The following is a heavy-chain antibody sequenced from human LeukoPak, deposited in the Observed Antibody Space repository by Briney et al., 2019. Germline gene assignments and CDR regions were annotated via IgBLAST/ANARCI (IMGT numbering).Heavy chain of an antibody. Sequence: GGSLRLSCAASGFTFSSYSMNWVRQAPGKGLEWVSYISSSSSTIYYADSVKGQFTISRDNAKNSLYLQMNSLRDEDTAVYYCAREDYDILTGYQDFDYWGQGTLVTVSS. D-gene: IGHD3-9*01. V-gene: IGHV3-48*02. J-gene: IGHJ4*02. CDR1: GFTFSSYS. CDR3: AREDYDILTGYQDFDY. CDR2: ISSSSSTI.